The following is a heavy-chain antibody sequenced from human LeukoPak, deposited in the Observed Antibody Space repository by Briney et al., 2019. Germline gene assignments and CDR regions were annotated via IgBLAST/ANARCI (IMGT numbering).Heavy chain of an antibody. CDR3: ARAETVWASDYDNNGYYDY. V-gene: IGHV7-4-1*02. CDR1: GYTFTNYY. CDR2: INTNTGSP. D-gene: IGHD3-22*01. Sequence: ASVKVSCKASGYTFTNYYIYWVRQAPGQGLEWMGWINTNTGSPTYAQAFTGRFVFSLDTSVSTAFLQINSLRAEDTAVYFCARAETVWASDYDNNGYYDYWGQGTLVTVSS. J-gene: IGHJ4*02.